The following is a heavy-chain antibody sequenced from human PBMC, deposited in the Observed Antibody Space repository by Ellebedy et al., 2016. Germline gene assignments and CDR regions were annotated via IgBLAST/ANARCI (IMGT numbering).Heavy chain of an antibody. CDR2: IVFSGTAT. CDR1: GFIFNIAG. D-gene: IGHD3-3*01. J-gene: IGHJ4*02. Sequence: GGSLRLSXAASGFIFNIAGMTWVRQAPGKGLEWVATIVFSGTATYYSDSLKGRFIVSRDNAKNSLFLQMNSLRVEDTAVYYRARDGSEWSRDYWGQGTLVTVSS. CDR3: ARDGSEWSRDY. V-gene: IGHV3-21*01.